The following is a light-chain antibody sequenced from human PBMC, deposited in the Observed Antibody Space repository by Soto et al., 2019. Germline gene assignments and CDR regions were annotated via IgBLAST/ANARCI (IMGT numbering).Light chain of an antibody. CDR3: QSYDSSPNAYV. CDR1: SSNIGAGYD. Sequence: QSVLTHPPSVSGAPGQRVTISCTGSSSNIGAGYDVHWYQQLPGTAPKLLIYVYNNRPSGVPDRFSGSKSGTSASLAITGLQAEDEADYYCQSYDSSPNAYVFGTGTKVTVL. J-gene: IGLJ1*01. V-gene: IGLV1-40*01. CDR2: VYN.